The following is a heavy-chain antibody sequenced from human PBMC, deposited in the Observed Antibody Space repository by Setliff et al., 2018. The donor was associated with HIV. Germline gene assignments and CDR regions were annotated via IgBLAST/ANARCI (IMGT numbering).Heavy chain of an antibody. Sequence: ASVKVSCKASGYTFTGHYMHWVRQAPGQGLEWMGLINPTGDITFYPQKFQARVTMTRDTSTSTVYLELRSLRSEDTAVYFCAREPSTDHGNFDYWGQGTLVTVSS. CDR2: INPTGDIT. V-gene: IGHV1-46*01. CDR1: GYTFTGHY. D-gene: IGHD2-2*01. J-gene: IGHJ4*02. CDR3: AREPSTDHGNFDY.